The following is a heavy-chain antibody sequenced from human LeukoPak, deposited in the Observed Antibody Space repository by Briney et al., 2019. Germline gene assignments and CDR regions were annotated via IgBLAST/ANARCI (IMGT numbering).Heavy chain of an antibody. Sequence: PSETLSLTCTVSGGSISSGSYYWSWIRQPAGKGLEWIGRIYTSGSTNYNPSLKSRVTISVDTSKNQFSLKLSSVTAADTAVYYCARETAEKYYDFWSGYIFPDYWGQGTLVTVSS. V-gene: IGHV4-61*02. CDR3: ARETAEKYYDFWSGYIFPDY. J-gene: IGHJ4*02. CDR2: IYTSGST. CDR1: GGSISSGSYY. D-gene: IGHD3-3*01.